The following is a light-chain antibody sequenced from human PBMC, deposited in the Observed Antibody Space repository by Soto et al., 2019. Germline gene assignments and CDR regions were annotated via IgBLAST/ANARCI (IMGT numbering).Light chain of an antibody. V-gene: IGKV1-5*01. CDR3: QQYNSYSYT. CDR2: DAS. J-gene: IGKJ2*01. Sequence: DIQMTQSPSTLSASVGDRVTITCRASQSISSWLAWYQQKPGKAPKLLIYDASSLESWVPSRFSGSGSGTEFTLTISSLQPDDFATYYCQQYNSYSYTFGQGTK. CDR1: QSISSW.